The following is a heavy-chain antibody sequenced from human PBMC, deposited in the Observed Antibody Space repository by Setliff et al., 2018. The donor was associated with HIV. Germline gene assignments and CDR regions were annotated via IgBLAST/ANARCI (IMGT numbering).Heavy chain of an antibody. CDR3: ARHDDEWLVPVSVKF. CDR2: VYYDGTT. D-gene: IGHD6-19*01. Sequence: TSETLSLTCTVSGGSISTKSVYWGWIRQPPGKGLEWIGSVYYDGTTSYYPSLKRRVTISVDTSKNQFSLRLNSVTAADTAVYYCARHDDEWLVPVSVKFWGQGVLVTVSS. CDR1: GGSISTKSVY. J-gene: IGHJ4*02. V-gene: IGHV4-39*01.